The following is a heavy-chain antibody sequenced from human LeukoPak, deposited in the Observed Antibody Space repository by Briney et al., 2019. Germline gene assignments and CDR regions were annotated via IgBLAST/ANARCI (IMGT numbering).Heavy chain of an antibody. V-gene: IGHV4-4*07. J-gene: IGHJ3*02. Sequence: SETLSLTCTVYGGSMGNFYWNWIRQPAGKGLEWIGRIYTSGGINYNPSLKSRVTMSVDTSKNQFSLKLTSVTAADTAVYYCARPRNYIGHLDAFDIWGQGTMVTVSS. CDR3: ARPRNYIGHLDAFDI. D-gene: IGHD1-7*01. CDR2: IYTSGGI. CDR1: GGSMGNFY.